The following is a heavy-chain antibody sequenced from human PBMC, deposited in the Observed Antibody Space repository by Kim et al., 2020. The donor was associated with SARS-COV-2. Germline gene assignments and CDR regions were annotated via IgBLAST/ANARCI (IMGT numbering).Heavy chain of an antibody. CDR2: IYSGGST. Sequence: GGSLRLSCAASGLTVSSNYMSWVRQAPGKGLEWVSVIYSGGSTFYADSVKGRFTISRHNSKNTLYLQMNSLRAEDTAMYYCARESYGMDVWGQGTTVTVSS. CDR1: GLTVSSNY. J-gene: IGHJ6*02. V-gene: IGHV3-53*04. CDR3: ARESYGMDV.